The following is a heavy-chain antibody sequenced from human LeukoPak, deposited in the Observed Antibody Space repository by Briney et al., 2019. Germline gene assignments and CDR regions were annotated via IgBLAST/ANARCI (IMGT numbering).Heavy chain of an antibody. D-gene: IGHD2-21*01. J-gene: IGHJ2*01. CDR3: ARVGDHFHWFLDL. Sequence: GGSLRLSCAASGFSVSTNYMNWVRQAPGKGLEWVSIRYSGSGTYDSDYVKGRFTISRDDSRNTLFLHMSSPTAEDTAIYYCARVGDHFHWFLDLWGRGTLVGVSS. CDR1: GFSVSTNY. CDR2: RYSGSGT. V-gene: IGHV3-53*01.